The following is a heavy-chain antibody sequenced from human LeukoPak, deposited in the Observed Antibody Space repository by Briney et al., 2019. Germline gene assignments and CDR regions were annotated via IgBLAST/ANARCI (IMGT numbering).Heavy chain of an antibody. CDR2: IYYSGSR. CDR1: GGSINSADYY. D-gene: IGHD2-15*01. J-gene: IGHJ4*02. CDR3: ARGVRAAPD. V-gene: IGHV4-31*03. Sequence: KPSETLSLTCTVSGGSINSADYYWSWIRQHPGKGLEWIGYIYYSGSRYYNPSLKSRVSISVDTSKNQFSLKLTSVTAADTAVYYCARGVRAAPDWGQGTLVTVSS.